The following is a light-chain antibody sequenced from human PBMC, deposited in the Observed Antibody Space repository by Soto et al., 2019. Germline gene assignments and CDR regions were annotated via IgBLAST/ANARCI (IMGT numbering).Light chain of an antibody. CDR2: GAS. CDR1: QSVSSNY. V-gene: IGKV3-20*01. CDR3: QQYGRSPLT. J-gene: IGKJ5*01. Sequence: IVLTQSPGTLSFSPRERATLSCRATQSVSSNYLAWYQQKAGQAPRILIYGASSRATGIPDRFSGSGSGTDFTLTISRLEPEDLAVYYCQQYGRSPLTFGQGTRLEIK.